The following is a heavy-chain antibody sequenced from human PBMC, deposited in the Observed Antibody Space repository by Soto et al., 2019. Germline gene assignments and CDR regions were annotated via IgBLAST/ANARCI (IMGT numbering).Heavy chain of an antibody. CDR1: GFILSTYA. CDR3: ARAGCDGGSCYTLVGLRYGMDV. J-gene: IGHJ6*02. Sequence: QVQLGESGGGVVQPGRSLRLSCAASGFILSTYAMYWVRQAPGKGLEWVAVISYDGNNKYYADSVKGRFTISRDNSKNTLYLQMNRLRDEDTAVYYCARAGCDGGSCYTLVGLRYGMDVWGQGTTVTVSS. V-gene: IGHV3-30-3*01. D-gene: IGHD2-15*01. CDR2: ISYDGNNK.